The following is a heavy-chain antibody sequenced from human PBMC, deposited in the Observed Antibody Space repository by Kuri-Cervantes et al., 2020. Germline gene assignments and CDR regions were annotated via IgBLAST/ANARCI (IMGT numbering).Heavy chain of an antibody. CDR1: GGSISSYY. D-gene: IGHD3-22*01. CDR2: IYYSGST. CDR3: AAYDSSGYYYGH. Sequence: SETLSLTCTVSGGSISSYYWSWIRQPPGKGLEWIGYIYYSGSTNYNPSLKSRVTISADTSKNQFSLKLSSVTAADTAVYYCAAYDSSGYYYGHWGQGTLVTVSS. V-gene: IGHV4-59*01. J-gene: IGHJ4*02.